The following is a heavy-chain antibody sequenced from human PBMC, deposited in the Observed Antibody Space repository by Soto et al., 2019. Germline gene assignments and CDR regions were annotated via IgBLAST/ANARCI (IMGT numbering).Heavy chain of an antibody. Sequence: KISCKGSGYSFSSYWIGWVRQMPGKGLEWMGINNPADFDTRYSPSFQGQVTISADKSISTAYLQWSSLKASDTAMYFCARHRGYCITTTCYDAFDIWGQGTMVTVSS. CDR3: ARHRGYCITTTCYDAFDI. CDR2: NNPADFDT. J-gene: IGHJ3*02. D-gene: IGHD2-2*03. CDR1: GYSFSSYW. V-gene: IGHV5-51*01.